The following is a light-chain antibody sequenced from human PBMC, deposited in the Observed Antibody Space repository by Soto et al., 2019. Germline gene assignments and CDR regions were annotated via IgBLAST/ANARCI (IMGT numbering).Light chain of an antibody. Sequence: QSALTQPASVSGSPGQSITISCTGTSSDVGGYNYVSWYQQHPGKAPKLMIYDVSNRPSGVSNRFSGSKSGNTASLTISGLQAEDEADYYCSSYTSSSKVFGGVTKLTV. J-gene: IGLJ2*01. CDR3: SSYTSSSKV. CDR2: DVS. CDR1: SSDVGGYNY. V-gene: IGLV2-14*01.